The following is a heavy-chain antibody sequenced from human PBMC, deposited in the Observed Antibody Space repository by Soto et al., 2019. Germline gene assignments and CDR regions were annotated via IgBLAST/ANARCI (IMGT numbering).Heavy chain of an antibody. Sequence: SETLSLTCTVSGGSITGYFWSWIRQPPGKGLEWIGYIYYSGSTTYNPSLKSRVTISVDTSKNQFSLKLTSVTAADTAVYYCERDRDSRSYLNSLHSWGQGTLVIVSS. CDR3: ERDRDSRSYLNSLHS. CDR2: IYYSGST. V-gene: IGHV4-59*12. CDR1: GGSITGYF. D-gene: IGHD1-26*01. J-gene: IGHJ5*02.